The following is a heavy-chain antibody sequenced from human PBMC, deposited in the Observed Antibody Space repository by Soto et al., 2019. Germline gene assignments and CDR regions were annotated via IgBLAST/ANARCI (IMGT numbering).Heavy chain of an antibody. CDR1: GYTFTSYA. V-gene: IGHV1-3*01. CDR2: INAGNGNT. Sequence: ASVKVSCKASGYTFTSYAMHWVPHAPGQRLAWMGWINAGNGNTKYSQKFQGRVTITRDTSASTAYMELSSLRSEDTAVYYCGRALAGTDFNYWGQGTLVTVSA. CDR3: GRALAGTDFNY. D-gene: IGHD6-19*01. J-gene: IGHJ4*02.